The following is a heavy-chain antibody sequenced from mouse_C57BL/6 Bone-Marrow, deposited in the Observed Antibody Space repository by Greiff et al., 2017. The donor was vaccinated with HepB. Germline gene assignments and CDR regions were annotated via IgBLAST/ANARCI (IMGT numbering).Heavy chain of an antibody. V-gene: IGHV5-15*01. Sequence: EVKLVESGGGLVQPGGSLKLSCAASGFTFSDSGMAWVRQAPRKGPEWVAIISNLAYSIYYADTVTGRFTISRENAKNTLYLEMSSLRSADTAMYDCARKGGYYGSSYWYFDVWGKGTTVTVSS. CDR2: ISNLAYSI. D-gene: IGHD1-1*01. CDR1: GFTFSDSG. CDR3: ARKGGYYGSSYWYFDV. J-gene: IGHJ1*03.